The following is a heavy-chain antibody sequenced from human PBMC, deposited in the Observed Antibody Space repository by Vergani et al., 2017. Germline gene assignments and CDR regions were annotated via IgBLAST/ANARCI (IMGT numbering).Heavy chain of an antibody. D-gene: IGHD2-15*01. CDR2: NHTSGST. CDR1: GGSIYSHNYY. J-gene: IGHJ4*02. V-gene: IGHV4-61*02. Sequence: QVQLQESGPGLVKPSQTLSLTCTVSGGSIYSHNYYWSLIRQPAGKGLEWIGRNHTSGSTTYNPSLKSRVTMSDDTSQNQFSLNLTSVTAAVTSVYFCARGSCLGCSCDQPLFDYWGQGILVTVSS. CDR3: ARGSCLGCSCDQPLFDY.